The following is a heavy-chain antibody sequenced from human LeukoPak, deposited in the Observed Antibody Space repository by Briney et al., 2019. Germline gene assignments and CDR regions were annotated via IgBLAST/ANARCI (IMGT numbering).Heavy chain of an antibody. D-gene: IGHD3-22*01. CDR3: AKDTLYYDSSGENDY. V-gene: IGHV3-30-3*01. J-gene: IGHJ4*02. CDR1: GFTFSSYA. Sequence: GRSLRLSCAASGFTFSSYAMHWVRQAPGKGLEWVAATSYDGSNKYYGDSVKGRFTISRDNSKNTLYLQMNSLRADDTAVYYCAKDTLYYDSSGENDYWGQGTLVTVSS. CDR2: TSYDGSNK.